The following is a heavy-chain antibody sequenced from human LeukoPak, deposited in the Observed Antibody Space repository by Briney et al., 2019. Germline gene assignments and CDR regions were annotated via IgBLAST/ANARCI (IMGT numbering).Heavy chain of an antibody. V-gene: IGHV3-33*01. Sequence: GGSLRLSCAASGFTFSSYGMHWVRQAPGKGLEWVAVIWCDGSNKYYADSVKGRFTISRDNSKNTLYLQMNSLRAEDTAVYYCARDPDTAMALDYWGQGTLVTVSS. CDR1: GFTFSSYG. D-gene: IGHD5-18*01. CDR3: ARDPDTAMALDY. J-gene: IGHJ4*02. CDR2: IWCDGSNK.